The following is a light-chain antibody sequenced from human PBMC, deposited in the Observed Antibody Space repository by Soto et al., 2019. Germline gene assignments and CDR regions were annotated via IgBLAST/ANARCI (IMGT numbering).Light chain of an antibody. J-gene: IGKJ5*01. V-gene: IGKV1-9*01. CDR2: AAS. Sequence: DIQLTQSPSFLSASVGDRVTITCRASQCISSYLAWYQQNPGKAPNLLIYAASTLQSGVPSRFSGSGSGTEYTLTITSLQPEDFATYYCQQLDNYPITFGHGTRLEIK. CDR1: QCISSY. CDR3: QQLDNYPIT.